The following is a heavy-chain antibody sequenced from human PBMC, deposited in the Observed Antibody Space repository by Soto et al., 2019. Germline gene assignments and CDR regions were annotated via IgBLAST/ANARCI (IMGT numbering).Heavy chain of an antibody. CDR3: ARKGAAASYAHYYKDV. J-gene: IGHJ6*03. CDR2: VYYSGNT. V-gene: IGHV4-59*01. CDR1: GGSISPYY. Sequence: TSETLSLTCTVSGGSISPYYWSWIRQPPGKGLEWIGYVYYSGNTNYNPSLESRVTISVDTSRNRFSLNLTSATAADTAVYYCARKGAAASYAHYYKDVWGRGTAVTVSS. D-gene: IGHD6-13*01.